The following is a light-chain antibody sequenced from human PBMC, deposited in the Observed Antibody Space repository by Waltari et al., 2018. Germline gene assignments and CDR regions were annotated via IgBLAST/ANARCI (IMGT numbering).Light chain of an antibody. Sequence: QSALTQPASVSGSPGQSITISCTRSSSDVGNYNLVSWYQKHPGKAPKCVIYEVSQRPSGVSDSFSGSKSGNTAALTSSGLQAEDEADYYCCSYAGSSTLVFGGGTKLTVL. J-gene: IGLJ2*01. CDR1: SSDVGNYNL. CDR3: CSYAGSSTLV. V-gene: IGLV2-23*02. CDR2: EVS.